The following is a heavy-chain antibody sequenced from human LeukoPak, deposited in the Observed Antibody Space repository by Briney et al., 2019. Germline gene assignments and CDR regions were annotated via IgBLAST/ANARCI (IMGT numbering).Heavy chain of an antibody. CDR3: ASYYGSGSYSVDY. J-gene: IGHJ4*02. V-gene: IGHV3-11*06. Sequence: SVKGRFTISRDNAKNSLYLQMNSLRAEDTAVYYCASYYGSGSYSVDYWGQGTLVTVSS. D-gene: IGHD3-10*01.